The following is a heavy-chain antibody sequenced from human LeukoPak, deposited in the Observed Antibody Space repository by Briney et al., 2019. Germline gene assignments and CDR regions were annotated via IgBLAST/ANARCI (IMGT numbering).Heavy chain of an antibody. CDR1: GFTFSSYE. V-gene: IGHV3-48*03. CDR2: ISSSGSTI. Sequence: SGGSLRLSCAASGFTFSSYEMNWVRQAPGKGLEWVSYISSSGSTIYYADSVKGRFTISRDTAKNSLYLQMNSLRAEDTAVYYCARDYLSVVDCGGDCTTDAFDIWGQGTMVTVSS. CDR3: ARDYLSVVDCGGDCTTDAFDI. J-gene: IGHJ3*02. D-gene: IGHD2-21*02.